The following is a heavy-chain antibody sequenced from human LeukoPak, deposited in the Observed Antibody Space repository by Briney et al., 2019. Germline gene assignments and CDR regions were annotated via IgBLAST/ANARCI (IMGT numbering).Heavy chain of an antibody. CDR1: GFTFSSYA. D-gene: IGHD3-10*01. V-gene: IGHV3-23*01. J-gene: IGHJ5*02. Sequence: GGSLRLSCAASGFTFSSYAMSWVRQAPGKGLEWVSAISGSGGSTYYADSVKGRFTISRDTAMNTLYLQMNSLRVEDTADYYCTRGRGSYGWFDPWGQGTQVTVSS. CDR3: TRGRGSYGWFDP. CDR2: ISGSGGST.